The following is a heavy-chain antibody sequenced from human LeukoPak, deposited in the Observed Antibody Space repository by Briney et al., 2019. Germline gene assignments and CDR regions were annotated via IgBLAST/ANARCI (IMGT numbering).Heavy chain of an antibody. D-gene: IGHD2-2*01. V-gene: IGHV1-18*01. Sequence: ASVKVSCKASGYTFTSYGISWVRQAPGQGLEWMGWISAYNGNTNYAQKLQGRVTMTTDTSTSTAYMELRSLRSDDTAVYYCARGCSSTSCFDYYSYGMDVWGQGTTVTVSS. J-gene: IGHJ6*02. CDR3: ARGCSSTSCFDYYSYGMDV. CDR2: ISAYNGNT. CDR1: GYTFTSYG.